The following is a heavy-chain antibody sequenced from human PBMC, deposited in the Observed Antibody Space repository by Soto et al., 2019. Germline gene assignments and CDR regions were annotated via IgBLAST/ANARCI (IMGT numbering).Heavy chain of an antibody. CDR2: IYYSGST. Sequence: PSETLSLTCTVSGGSISSSSYYWGWIRQPPGKGLEWIGSIYYSGSTYYNPSLKSRVTISVDTSKNQFSLKLSSVTAADTAVYYCARHDNYGDYVDYWGQGTLVTV. V-gene: IGHV4-39*01. J-gene: IGHJ4*02. CDR1: GGSISSSSYY. CDR3: ARHDNYGDYVDY. D-gene: IGHD4-17*01.